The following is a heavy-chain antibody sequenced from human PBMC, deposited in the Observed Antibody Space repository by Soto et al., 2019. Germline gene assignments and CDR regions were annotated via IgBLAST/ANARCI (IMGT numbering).Heavy chain of an antibody. CDR3: ARGGVGAMLSSDAFDI. Sequence: QVQLVQSGAEVKKPGSSVKVSCKASGGTFSSYAISWVRQAPGQGLEWMGGIIPIFGTANYAQKFQGRVTITADESTSTAYMELSSVRTEDTAVYYCARGGVGAMLSSDAFDIWGQGTMVTVSS. D-gene: IGHD1-26*01. CDR1: GGTFSSYA. CDR2: IIPIFGTA. J-gene: IGHJ3*02. V-gene: IGHV1-69*01.